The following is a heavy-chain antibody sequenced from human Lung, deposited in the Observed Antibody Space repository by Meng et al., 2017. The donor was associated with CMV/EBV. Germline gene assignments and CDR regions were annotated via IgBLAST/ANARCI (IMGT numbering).Heavy chain of an antibody. CDR2: IYWNDDR. CDR3: GNRRDSYDYAGLDV. CDR1: GFSLTTVGVG. Sequence: SGSTLVXPTETLTLTCTFSGFSLTTVGVGVGWVRQPPGKAPEWLGVIYWNDDRRYNPSLQSRLALTKETSKNLVCLTLTNVDPADTATYFCGNRRDSYDYAGLDVWGQGTTVTVSS. V-gene: IGHV2-5*01. J-gene: IGHJ6*02. D-gene: IGHD4/OR15-4a*01.